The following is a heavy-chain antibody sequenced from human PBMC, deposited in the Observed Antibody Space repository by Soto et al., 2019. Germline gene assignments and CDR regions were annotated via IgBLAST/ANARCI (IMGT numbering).Heavy chain of an antibody. V-gene: IGHV1-69*13. D-gene: IGHD1-20*01. J-gene: IGHJ6*02. CDR3: ASFGGFITGTQAMVYYYGMDV. Sequence: SVRVSFKASGGTFSSYAIIWVRQAPGQGLEWMGGIIPIFGTANYAQKFQGRVTITADESTSTAYMELSSLRSEDTAVYYCASFGGFITGTQAMVYYYGMDVWGQGTTVTVSS. CDR2: IIPIFGTA. CDR1: GGTFSSYA.